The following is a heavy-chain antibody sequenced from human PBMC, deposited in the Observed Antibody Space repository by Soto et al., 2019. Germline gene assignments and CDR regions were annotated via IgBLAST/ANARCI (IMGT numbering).Heavy chain of an antibody. J-gene: IGHJ1*01. V-gene: IGHV1-69*13. Sequence: SVKVSCKACGCTFSNSAIAWVRQAPGQGLEWLGMIIPIFTTTNYAQKFKDRLTISADGSTSTAYMELSGLKSEDTAVYFCARPSGILGQYSALVDCWGQGTVVTVSS. CDR2: IIPIFTTT. D-gene: IGHD6-6*01. CDR3: ARPSGILGQYSALVDC. CDR1: GCTFSNSA.